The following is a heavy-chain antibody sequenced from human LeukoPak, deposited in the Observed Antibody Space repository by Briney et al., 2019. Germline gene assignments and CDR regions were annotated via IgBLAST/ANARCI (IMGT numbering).Heavy chain of an antibody. CDR3: AGLVGRYSSGLYYYYFDY. CDR1: GDSINSLDL. J-gene: IGHJ4*02. CDR2: MYLSGTT. D-gene: IGHD3-22*01. V-gene: IGHV4-4*02. Sequence: SGTLSLTCTISGDSINSLDLWSWVRQPPGKGLEWIGEMYLSGTTHSNPSVKSRVTISIDKSKNQFFLNLSSVTAADTAVYYCAGLVGRYSSGLYYYYFDYWGQGTLVTVSS.